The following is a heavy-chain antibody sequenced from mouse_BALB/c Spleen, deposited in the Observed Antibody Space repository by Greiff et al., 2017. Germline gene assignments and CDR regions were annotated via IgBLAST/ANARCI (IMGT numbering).Heavy chain of an antibody. V-gene: IGHV2-9-2*01. D-gene: IGHD2-10*02. CDR2: IWTGGGT. Sequence: LVAPSQSLSITCTVSGFSLTSYDISWIRQPPGKGLEWLGVIWTGGGTNYNSAFMSRLSISKDNSKSQVFLKMNSLQTDDTAIYYCVRGYGKAWFAYWGQGTLVTVSA. CDR1: GFSLTSYD. CDR3: VRGYGKAWFAY. J-gene: IGHJ3*01.